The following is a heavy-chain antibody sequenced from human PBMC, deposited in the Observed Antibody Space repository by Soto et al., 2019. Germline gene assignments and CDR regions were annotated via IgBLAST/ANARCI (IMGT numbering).Heavy chain of an antibody. CDR3: ARDPQIYYYDSSGYYGWFDP. V-gene: IGHV1-18*01. CDR2: ISAYNGNT. CDR1: GYTFTSYG. D-gene: IGHD3-22*01. Sequence: QVQLVQSGAEVKKPGASVKVSCKASGYTFTSYGISWVRQAPGQGLEWMGWISAYNGNTNYAQKLQGRVTMTTDTSXXTXYXXLRSVRSDDTAVYYCARDPQIYYYDSSGYYGWFDPWGQGTLVTVSS. J-gene: IGHJ5*02.